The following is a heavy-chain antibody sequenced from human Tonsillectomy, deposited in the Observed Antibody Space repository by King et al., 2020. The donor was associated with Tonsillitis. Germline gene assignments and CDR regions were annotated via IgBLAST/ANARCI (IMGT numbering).Heavy chain of an antibody. J-gene: IGHJ6*03. Sequence: VQLVESGGGLVQPGGSLRLSCAASGFTFSSYEMNWVRQAPGKGLEWVSYISSSGDTIYYADSVKGRFTISRDNAKNSLYLQMNSLRGEDTAVYCARVSVVRGIFYFHYYMDVWGKGTTVTVSS. CDR3: ARVSVVRGIFYFHYYMDV. D-gene: IGHD3-10*01. CDR1: GFTFSSYE. V-gene: IGHV3-48*03. CDR2: ISSSGDTI.